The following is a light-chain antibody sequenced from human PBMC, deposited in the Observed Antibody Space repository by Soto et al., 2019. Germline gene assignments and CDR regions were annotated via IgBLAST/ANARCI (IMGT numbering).Light chain of an antibody. J-gene: IGKJ4*01. Sequence: DIQMTQSPSTLSASVGDRVTITCRASQSISNWLAWYQQKPGKAPKLLIYKASSLESGVPSRFSGSGSGTEFTLTIRSLQPDDFATYYCQQYYTYSSLTFGGGTQVDIK. CDR1: QSISNW. CDR2: KAS. V-gene: IGKV1-5*03. CDR3: QQYYTYSSLT.